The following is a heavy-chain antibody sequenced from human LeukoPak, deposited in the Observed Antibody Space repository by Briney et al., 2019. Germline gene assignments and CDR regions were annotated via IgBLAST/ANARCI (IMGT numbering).Heavy chain of an antibody. Sequence: SETLSLTCTVSGGSISSYYWSWIRQPPGKGLEWIGYIYYSGSTNYNPSLKSRVTISVDTSRNQFSLKLSSVTAADTAVYYCARDGYNLMDYWGQGTLVTVSS. CDR3: ARDGYNLMDY. CDR2: IYYSGST. CDR1: GGSISSYY. D-gene: IGHD5-24*01. V-gene: IGHV4-59*01. J-gene: IGHJ4*02.